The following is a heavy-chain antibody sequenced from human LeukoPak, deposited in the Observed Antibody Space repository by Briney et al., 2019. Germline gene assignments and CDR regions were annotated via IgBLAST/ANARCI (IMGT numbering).Heavy chain of an antibody. CDR3: ARVTDGYDFWSGQLYYYMDV. CDR2: ISSSSTI. D-gene: IGHD3-3*01. J-gene: IGHJ6*03. Sequence: GGSLRLSCAASGFTFSSYSMSWVRQAPGKGLEWVSYISSSSTIYYADSVKGRFTISRDNAKNSLYLQMNSLRAEDTAVYYCARVTDGYDFWSGQLYYYMDVWGKGTTVTVSS. V-gene: IGHV3-48*01. CDR1: GFTFSSYS.